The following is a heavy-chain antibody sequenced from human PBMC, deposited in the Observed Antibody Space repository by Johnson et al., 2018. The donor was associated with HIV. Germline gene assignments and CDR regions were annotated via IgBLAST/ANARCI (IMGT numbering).Heavy chain of an antibody. CDR1: GFTFSSYA. CDR3: ARDADSDAFDI. Sequence: QVQLVESGGGVVQPGRSRRLSCAASGFTFSSYAMHWVRQAPGKGLEWVAVISDDGTNKYYADSVKGRFTISRDNSENTLYLQMNSLRTEDTAVYYCARDADSDAFDIWGQGTMVTVSS. J-gene: IGHJ3*02. CDR2: ISDDGTNK. D-gene: IGHD2-21*02. V-gene: IGHV3-30-3*01.